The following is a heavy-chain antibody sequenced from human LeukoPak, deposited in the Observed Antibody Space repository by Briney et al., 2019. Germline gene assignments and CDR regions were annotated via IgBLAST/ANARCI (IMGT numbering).Heavy chain of an antibody. CDR3: AKLLLPSYDSSEDDAFDI. Sequence: GGSLRLSCAASGFTFSSYGMHWVRQAPGKGLEWVAVISYDGSNKYYADSVKGRFTISRDSSKNTLYLQMNSLRAEDTAVYYCAKLLLPSYDSSEDDAFDIWGQGTMVTVSS. CDR2: ISYDGSNK. CDR1: GFTFSSYG. J-gene: IGHJ3*02. D-gene: IGHD3-22*01. V-gene: IGHV3-30*18.